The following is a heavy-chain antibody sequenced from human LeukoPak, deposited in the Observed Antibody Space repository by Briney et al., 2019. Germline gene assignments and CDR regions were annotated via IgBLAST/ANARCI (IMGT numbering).Heavy chain of an antibody. V-gene: IGHV3-23*01. CDR2: ISGSGGST. J-gene: IGHJ6*02. CDR1: GFTFSSYA. Sequence: GGSLRLSCAASGFTFSSYAMSWVRQAPGKGLEWVSAISGSGGSTYYADSVKGRFTISRDNSKNTLYLQMNSLRAEDTAVYYCANEYSSSSGGYYYYGMDVWGQGTTVTVSS. D-gene: IGHD6-6*01. CDR3: ANEYSSSSGGYYYYGMDV.